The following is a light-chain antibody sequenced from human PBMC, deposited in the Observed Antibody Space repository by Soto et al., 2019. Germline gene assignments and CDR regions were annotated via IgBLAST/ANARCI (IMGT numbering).Light chain of an antibody. CDR2: EVS. J-gene: IGLJ2*01. V-gene: IGLV2-8*01. CDR1: SSDVGGYNY. CDR3: SSYAGSNNVV. Sequence: QSALTQPPSASGSPGQSVTISCTGTSSDVGGYNYVSWYQQHPGKAPKLMIYEVSKRPSGVPDRFSGSKSGNTASLTVSGLHAEDEADYYCSSYAGSNNVVFGGGTQLTV.